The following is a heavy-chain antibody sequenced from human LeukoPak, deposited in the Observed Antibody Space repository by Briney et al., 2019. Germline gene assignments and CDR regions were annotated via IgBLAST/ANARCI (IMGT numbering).Heavy chain of an antibody. D-gene: IGHD2-8*01. J-gene: IGHJ6*03. CDR2: ISYDGSNK. Sequence: GGSLRLSCAASGFTFSSYGMHWVRQAPGKGLEWVAVISYDGSNKYYADSVKGRFSISRDSSKNILYLQMNSLRAEDTAVYYCAKDRCSNGVGCYYYYMDVWGKGTTVTISS. V-gene: IGHV3-30*18. CDR3: AKDRCSNGVGCYYYYMDV. CDR1: GFTFSSYG.